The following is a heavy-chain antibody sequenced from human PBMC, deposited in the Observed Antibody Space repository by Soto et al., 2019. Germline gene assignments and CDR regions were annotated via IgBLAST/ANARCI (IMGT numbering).Heavy chain of an antibody. Sequence: LRLSCAASGFRFDEYNIHWVRQAPGKGLEWVSLITWNGANTYYADSVKGRFTISRDGTTKSVSLQMTSLKREDTGLYYCARETLSYGSALDVWGQGTTVTVSS. V-gene: IGHV3-43*01. CDR1: GFRFDEYN. CDR3: ARETLSYGSALDV. D-gene: IGHD3-16*01. J-gene: IGHJ6*02. CDR2: ITWNGANT.